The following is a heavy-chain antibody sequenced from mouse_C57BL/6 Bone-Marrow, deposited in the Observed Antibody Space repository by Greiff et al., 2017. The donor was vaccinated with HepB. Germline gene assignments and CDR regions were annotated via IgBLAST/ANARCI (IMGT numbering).Heavy chain of an antibody. D-gene: IGHD2-1*01. CDR2: ISSGGSYT. CDR3: ARRNYGSYLYYAMDY. J-gene: IGHJ4*01. V-gene: IGHV5-6*02. Sequence: DVMLVESGGDLVKPGGSLKLSCAASGFTFSSYGMSWVRQTPDKRLEWVATISSGGSYTYYPDSVKGRFTISRDNAKNTLYLQMSSLKFEDTAMYYCARRNYGSYLYYAMDYWGQGTSVTVSS. CDR1: GFTFSSYG.